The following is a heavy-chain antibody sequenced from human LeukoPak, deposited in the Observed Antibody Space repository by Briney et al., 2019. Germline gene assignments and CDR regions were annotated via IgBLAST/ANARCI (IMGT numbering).Heavy chain of an antibody. D-gene: IGHD3-3*01. CDR1: GGSFSGYY. Sequence: SETLSLTCAVYGGSFSGYYWSWIRQPPGKGLEWIGEINHSGSTNYNPSLKSRVTISVDTSKNQFSLKLSSVTAADTAVYYCARGGGSYDFWSGLFFDYWGQGTLVTVSS. CDR3: ARGGGSYDFWSGLFFDY. V-gene: IGHV4-34*01. J-gene: IGHJ4*02. CDR2: INHSGST.